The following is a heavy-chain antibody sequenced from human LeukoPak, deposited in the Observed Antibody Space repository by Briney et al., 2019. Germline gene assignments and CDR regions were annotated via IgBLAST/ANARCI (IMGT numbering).Heavy chain of an antibody. CDR1: GFTVSSKY. J-gene: IGHJ4*02. CDR3: AREDSSGYLYY. Sequence: PGGSLRLSCAASGFTVSSKYMSWVRQAPGKGLEWVSVIYSGGSTYYADSVKGRFTISRDNSKNTLYLQMNSLRAEDTAVYYCAREDSSGYLYYWGQGTLVTVSS. CDR2: IYSGGST. D-gene: IGHD3-22*01. V-gene: IGHV3-53*01.